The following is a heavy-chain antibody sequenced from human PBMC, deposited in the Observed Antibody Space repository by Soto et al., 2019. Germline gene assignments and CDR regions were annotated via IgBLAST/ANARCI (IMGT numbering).Heavy chain of an antibody. CDR1: GGCISGYY. V-gene: IGHV4-59*08. D-gene: IGHD1-26*01. Sequence: SETMSLTCTVSGGCISGYYWSWIRQYPGKGLEWIGYIYHGGSTNYNPSLRSRVSISVDTSRNQFSLTLSSVTAADTAVYYCASLGKVFNWFDPWGQGTLVTVSS. CDR2: IYHGGST. J-gene: IGHJ5*02. CDR3: ASLGKVFNWFDP.